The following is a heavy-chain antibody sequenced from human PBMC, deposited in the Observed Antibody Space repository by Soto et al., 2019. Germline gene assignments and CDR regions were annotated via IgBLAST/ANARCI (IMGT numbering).Heavy chain of an antibody. CDR3: AHRPAYYEFWSGYRHHDAFDI. V-gene: IGHV2-5*02. J-gene: IGHJ3*02. Sequence: QITLKESGPTLVKPTQTLTLTCTFSGFSLSTSGVGVGCIRQPQGKALDWLALIYWDDDKRYSPSLKSRLTITKDTSKNQVVLTMTNMDPVDTATYYCAHRPAYYEFWSGYRHHDAFDIWCQGTMVTVSS. CDR1: GFSLSTSGVG. D-gene: IGHD3-3*01. CDR2: IYWDDDK.